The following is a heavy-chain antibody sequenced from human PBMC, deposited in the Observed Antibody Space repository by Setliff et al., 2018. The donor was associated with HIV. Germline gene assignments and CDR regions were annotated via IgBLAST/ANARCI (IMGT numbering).Heavy chain of an antibody. CDR3: ARDRYTWNYGKNYMDV. Sequence: PSETLSLTCTVSGDSVSNVGYYWGWIRQSPGKGLEWIGSIYYSGSTSYNPSLKSRVTISVHTSKNQFSLRLTSVTAADAAVYYCARDRYTWNYGKNYMDVWGKGTTVTVSS. D-gene: IGHD1-7*01. CDR1: GDSVSNVGYY. J-gene: IGHJ6*03. CDR2: IYYSGST. V-gene: IGHV4-39*02.